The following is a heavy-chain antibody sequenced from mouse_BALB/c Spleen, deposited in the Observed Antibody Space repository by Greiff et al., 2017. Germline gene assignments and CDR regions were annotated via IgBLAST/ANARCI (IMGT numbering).Heavy chain of an antibody. CDR3: ASLYGNSYAMDY. D-gene: IGHD2-10*02. Sequence: EVKLMESGAELVRPGALVKLSCKASGFNIKDYYMHWVKQRPEQGLEWIGWIDPENGNTIYDPKFQGKASITADTSSNTAYLQLSSLTSEDTAVYYCASLYGNSYAMDYWGQGTSVTVSS. CDR2: IDPENGNT. CDR1: GFNIKDYY. V-gene: IGHV14-1*02. J-gene: IGHJ4*01.